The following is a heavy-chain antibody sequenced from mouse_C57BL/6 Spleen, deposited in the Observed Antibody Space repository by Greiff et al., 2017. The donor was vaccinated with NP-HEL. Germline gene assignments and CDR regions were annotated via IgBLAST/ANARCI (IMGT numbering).Heavy chain of an antibody. V-gene: IGHV1-80*01. CDR3: ARFYYYGSSCGYFDV. Sequence: QVQLQQSGAELVKPGASVKISCKASGYAFSSYWMNWVKQRPGKGLEWIGQIYPGDGDTNYNGKFKGKATLTADKSSSTAYMQLSCLTSEDSAVYCCARFYYYGSSCGYFDVWGTGTTVTVSS. CDR2: IYPGDGDT. J-gene: IGHJ1*03. CDR1: GYAFSSYW. D-gene: IGHD1-1*01.